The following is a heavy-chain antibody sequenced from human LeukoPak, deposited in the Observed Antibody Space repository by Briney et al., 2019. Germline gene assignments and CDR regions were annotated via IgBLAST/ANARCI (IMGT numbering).Heavy chain of an antibody. CDR1: GGSISSSSYY. CDR3: ARGVTASAPFDY. V-gene: IGHV4-39*07. D-gene: IGHD2-21*02. Sequence: SETLSLTCTVSGGSISSSSYYWGWIRQPPGKGLECLGSIYYSGSTYYNPSLKSRVTISIDTSQNQFSLKLSSVTAADTAVYYCARGVTASAPFDYWGQGTLVTVSS. CDR2: IYYSGST. J-gene: IGHJ4*02.